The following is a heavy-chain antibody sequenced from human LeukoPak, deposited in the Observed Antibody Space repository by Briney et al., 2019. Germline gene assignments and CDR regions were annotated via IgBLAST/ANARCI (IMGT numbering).Heavy chain of an antibody. J-gene: IGHJ4*02. V-gene: IGHV4-39*07. CDR3: ARVRSGWDYDY. CDR2: IYYSGST. CDR1: GGSISSSSYY. Sequence: SETLSLTCTVSGGSISSSSYYWGWIRQPPGKGLEWIGSIYYSGSTYYNPSLKSRVTISVDTSKNQFSLKLSSVTAADTAVYYCARVRSGWDYDYWGQGTLVTVSS. D-gene: IGHD6-19*01.